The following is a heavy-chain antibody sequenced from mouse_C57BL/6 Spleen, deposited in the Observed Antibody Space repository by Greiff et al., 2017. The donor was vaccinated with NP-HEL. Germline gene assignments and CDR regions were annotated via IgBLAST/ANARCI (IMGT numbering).Heavy chain of an antibody. Sequence: EVQRVESAGGLVQPGRSMKLSCTASGFTFSDYYMAWVRQVPEKGLEWVANINYDGSSTYYLDSLKSRFIISRDNAKNILYLQMSSLKSEDSATYFCARGWDWYFDVLGTGTTVTVSS. CDR1: GFTFSDYY. V-gene: IGHV5-16*01. CDR2: INYDGSST. CDR3: ARGWDWYFDV. D-gene: IGHD2-3*01. J-gene: IGHJ1*03.